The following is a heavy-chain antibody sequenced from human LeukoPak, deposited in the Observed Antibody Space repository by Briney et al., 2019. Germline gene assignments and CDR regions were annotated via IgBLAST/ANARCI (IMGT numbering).Heavy chain of an antibody. D-gene: IGHD6-6*01. J-gene: IGHJ4*02. V-gene: IGHV3-74*01. CDR1: GFTFTNYW. Sequence: GSLRLSCAASGFTFTNYWMHWVRQAPGMGLVWVARLPPDELGIIYADSVKGRFTVSRDNAKNTVYLQMNNLRVDDTAMYYCVGTIASRGSEYWGQGALVTVSS. CDR3: VGTIASRGSEY. CDR2: LPPDELGI.